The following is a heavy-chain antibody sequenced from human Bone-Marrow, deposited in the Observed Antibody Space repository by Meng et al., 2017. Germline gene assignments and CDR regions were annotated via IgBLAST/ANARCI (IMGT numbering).Heavy chain of an antibody. V-gene: IGHV4-34*01. CDR3: SRGDAWGWELLVF. Sequence: SETLSLTCALYGGSFSGYHWTWIRQPPGKGLEWVGEINHSGSTNYNPSLKSRVTISRDMSKNQFSLQLSSVTAADTAVYYCSRGDAWGWELLVFWAQGTRVTGYS. J-gene: IGHJ4*02. D-gene: IGHD1-26*01. CDR1: GGSFSGYH. CDR2: INHSGST.